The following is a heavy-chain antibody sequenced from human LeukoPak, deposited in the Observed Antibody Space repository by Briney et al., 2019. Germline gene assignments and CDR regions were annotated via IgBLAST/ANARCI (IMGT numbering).Heavy chain of an antibody. CDR1: GFTFSSYA. V-gene: IGHV3-23*01. Sequence: GGSLRLSCAASGFTFSSYAMSWVRQAPGKGLEWVSAISGSGGSTYYADSVKGRFTISRDNSKNTLYLQMNSLRAEDTAVYYCAKEPYYYGSGSYVNYFDYWGQGTLVTVSS. CDR2: ISGSGGST. CDR3: AKEPYYYGSGSYVNYFDY. J-gene: IGHJ4*02. D-gene: IGHD3-10*01.